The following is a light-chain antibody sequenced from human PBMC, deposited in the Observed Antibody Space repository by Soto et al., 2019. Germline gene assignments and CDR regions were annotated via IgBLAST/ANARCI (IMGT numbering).Light chain of an antibody. CDR3: QQSYTTPIT. Sequence: DIQMTQSPSCLPGSVGDRVFISFLAGQIISSHLNWDQQKPGKAPNLLVYAASSLQSGVPSRFTGSGSGTDFTLTITSLQPEDFATYFCQQSYTTPITFGQGTRLEIK. V-gene: IGKV1-39*01. CDR2: AAS. CDR1: QIISSH. J-gene: IGKJ5*01.